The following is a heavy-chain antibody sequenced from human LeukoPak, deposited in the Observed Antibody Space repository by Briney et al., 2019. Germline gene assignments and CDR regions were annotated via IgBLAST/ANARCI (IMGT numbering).Heavy chain of an antibody. V-gene: IGHV3-23*01. D-gene: IGHD2-15*01. CDR2: ISGSGGST. Sequence: GGSLRLPCAASGFTFSSYGMSWVRQAPGKGLEWVSAISGSGGSTYYADSVKGRFTISRDNSKNTLYLQMNSLRAEDTAVYYCAKDHSGGSAELDYWGQGTLVTVSS. J-gene: IGHJ4*02. CDR1: GFTFSSYG. CDR3: AKDHSGGSAELDY.